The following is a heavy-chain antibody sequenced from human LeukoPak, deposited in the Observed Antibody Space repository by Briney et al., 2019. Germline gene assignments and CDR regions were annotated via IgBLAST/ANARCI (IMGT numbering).Heavy chain of an antibody. D-gene: IGHD4-11*01. CDR2: INPNSGGT. Sequence: ASVKVSCKASGYTFTGYYMHWVRQAPGQGLEWMGRINPNSGGTNYAQKFQGRVTMTRDTSISTAYMELSRLRSDDTAVYYCARDYSNYYYYYGMGVWGQGTTVTVSS. CDR1: GYTFTGYY. V-gene: IGHV1-2*06. CDR3: ARDYSNYYYYYGMGV. J-gene: IGHJ6*02.